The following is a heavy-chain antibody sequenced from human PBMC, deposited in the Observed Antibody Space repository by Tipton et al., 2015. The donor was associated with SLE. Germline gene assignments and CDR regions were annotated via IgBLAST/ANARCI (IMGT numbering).Heavy chain of an antibody. D-gene: IGHD3-10*01. J-gene: IGHJ4*02. CDR2: IYYSGST. V-gene: IGHV4-59*12. CDR3: ARGRGPKDY. CDR1: GGSFSGYY. Sequence: TLSLTCAVYGGSFSGYYWSWIRQPPGKGLEWIGYIYYSGSTNYNPSLKSRVTISVDTSKNQFSLKLSSVTAADTAVYYCARGRGPKDYWGQGTLVTVSS.